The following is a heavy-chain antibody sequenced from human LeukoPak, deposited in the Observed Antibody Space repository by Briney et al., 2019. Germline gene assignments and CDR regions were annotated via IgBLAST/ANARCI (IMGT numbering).Heavy chain of an antibody. CDR2: INPDGTVT. D-gene: IGHD6-19*01. CDR3: VRDSPSGFFDL. J-gene: IGHJ2*01. CDR1: GLPLINSW. V-gene: IGHV3-74*01. Sequence: GGPLNLPGAPPGLPLINSWSHWVRKPPGRVLVWVSPINPDGTVTTYADSVKGRFTISRDNAKNTLYLQMNSLRAEDTAVYYCVRDSPSGFFDLWGRGTLVTVSS.